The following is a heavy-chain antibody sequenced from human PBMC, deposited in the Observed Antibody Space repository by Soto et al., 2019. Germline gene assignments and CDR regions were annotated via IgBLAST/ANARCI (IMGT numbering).Heavy chain of an antibody. CDR1: GFTFSSYA. CDR3: AKDVLLWFGESPS. J-gene: IGHJ5*02. D-gene: IGHD3-10*01. Sequence: PGGSLRLSCAASGFTFSSYAMSWVRQAPGKGLEWVSAISGSGGSTYYADSVKGRFTISRGNSKNTLYLQMNSLRAEDTAVYYCAKDVLLWFGESPSWGQGTLVTVSS. V-gene: IGHV3-23*01. CDR2: ISGSGGST.